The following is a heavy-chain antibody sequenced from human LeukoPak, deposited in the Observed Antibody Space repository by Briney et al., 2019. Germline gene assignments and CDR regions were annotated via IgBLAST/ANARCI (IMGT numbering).Heavy chain of an antibody. D-gene: IGHD6-13*01. J-gene: IGHJ4*02. CDR2: IYYSGN. Sequence: SETLSLTCTVSGVSISSYYWSWIRQPPGKGLEWIGYIYYSGNNYNPSLKSRVTISLDTSKNQFSLKLSSVTAADTAVYYCARYSNSWYDFDYWGQGTLVTVSS. CDR1: GVSISSYY. CDR3: ARYSNSWYDFDY. V-gene: IGHV4-59*13.